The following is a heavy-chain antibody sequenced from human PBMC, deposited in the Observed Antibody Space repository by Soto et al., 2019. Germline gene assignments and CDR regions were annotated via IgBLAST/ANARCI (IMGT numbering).Heavy chain of an antibody. V-gene: IGHV1-69*08. CDR1: GGTFSSYT. Sequence: QVQLVQSGAEVKKPGSSVKVSCKASGGTFSSYTISWVRQAPGQGLEWMGRIIPILGTANYARKSQGRVTLTADKSTRPAYMELSSLRSEDTAVYYCARLVDTADFDYWGQGTLVTVSS. CDR2: IIPILGTA. D-gene: IGHD5-18*01. J-gene: IGHJ4*02. CDR3: ARLVDTADFDY.